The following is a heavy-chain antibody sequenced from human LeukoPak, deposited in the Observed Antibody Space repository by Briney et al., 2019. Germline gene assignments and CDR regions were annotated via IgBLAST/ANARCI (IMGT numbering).Heavy chain of an antibody. Sequence: SETLSLTCAVYGGSFSGYYWSWIRQPPGKGLEWIGEINHSGSTNYNPSLKSRVTISVDTSKNQFSLKLNSVTAADTAVYFCARLVDYHYNYTDVWGKGTTVTVFS. CDR1: GGSFSGYY. V-gene: IGHV4-34*01. CDR3: ARLVDYHYNYTDV. CDR2: INHSGST. J-gene: IGHJ6*03.